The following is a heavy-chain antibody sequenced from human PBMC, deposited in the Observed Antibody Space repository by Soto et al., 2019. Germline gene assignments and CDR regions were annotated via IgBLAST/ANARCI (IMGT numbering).Heavy chain of an antibody. CDR2: IYSGGST. D-gene: IGHD4-17*01. J-gene: IGHJ4*02. V-gene: IGHV3-53*01. Sequence: GGSLRLSCAASGFTVISNYMSWVRQAPGKGLEWVSVIYSGGSTYYADSVKGRFTISRDNSKNTLYLQMNSLRAEDTAVYYCAREGDYVAGFDYWGQGTLVTVSS. CDR3: AREGDYVAGFDY. CDR1: GFTVISNY.